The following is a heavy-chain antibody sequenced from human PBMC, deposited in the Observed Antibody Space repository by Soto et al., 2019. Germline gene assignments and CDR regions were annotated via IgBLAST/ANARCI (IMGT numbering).Heavy chain of an antibody. Sequence: QVHLLESGGGVVQPGKSLRLSCVASGFSFDTYAIHWVRQAPGKVLQWVALISYEGSNTYYADSVRGRFTISRDKSKNTLYLQMSTLRPEDSGVYYCARVTPGNNLYYFSGLDVWGQGTSVTVSS. D-gene: IGHD1-1*01. V-gene: IGHV3-30*15. CDR3: ARVTPGNNLYYFSGLDV. J-gene: IGHJ6*02. CDR2: ISYEGSNT. CDR1: GFSFDTYA.